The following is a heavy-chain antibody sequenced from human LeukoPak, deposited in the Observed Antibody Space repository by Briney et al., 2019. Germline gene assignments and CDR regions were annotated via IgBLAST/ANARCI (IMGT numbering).Heavy chain of an antibody. V-gene: IGHV4-34*01. J-gene: IGHJ6*03. CDR1: GGSFSGYY. Sequence: SETPSLTCAVYGGSFSGYYWSWIRQPPGKGLEWIGEINHSGSTNYNPSLKSRVTISVDTSKNQFSLKLSSVTAADTAVYYCARGGGVGYYYYYMDVWGKGTTVTISS. CDR2: INHSGST. CDR3: ARGGGVGYYYYYMDV. D-gene: IGHD1-26*01.